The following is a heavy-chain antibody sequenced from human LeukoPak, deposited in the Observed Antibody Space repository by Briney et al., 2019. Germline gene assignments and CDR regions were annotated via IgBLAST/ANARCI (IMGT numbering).Heavy chain of an antibody. V-gene: IGHV4-34*01. CDR2: INHSGST. J-gene: IGHJ4*02. Sequence: SETLSLTCAVYGGSFSGYYWSWIRQPPGKGLEWIGEINHSGSTNYNPSLKSRVTISVDTSKNQFSLKLSSVTAADTAVYYCARVPKRWLQLKYYFDYWGQGTLVTVSS. CDR1: GGSFSGYY. CDR3: ARVPKRWLQLKYYFDY. D-gene: IGHD5-24*01.